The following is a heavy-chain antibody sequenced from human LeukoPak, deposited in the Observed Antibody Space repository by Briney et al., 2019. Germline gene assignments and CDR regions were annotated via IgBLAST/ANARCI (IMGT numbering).Heavy chain of an antibody. Sequence: GGSLRLSCAASGFTFSGLWMHWVRQPPGKGLVWVSRINNDGSSANYADSVKGRFTISRDNAKNTLYLQMNSLRAEDTAVYYCARDTMLGMENPWGQGTLVTVSS. CDR1: GFTFSGLW. J-gene: IGHJ5*02. CDR2: INNDGSSA. V-gene: IGHV3-74*01. CDR3: ARDTMLGMENP. D-gene: IGHD3-10*02.